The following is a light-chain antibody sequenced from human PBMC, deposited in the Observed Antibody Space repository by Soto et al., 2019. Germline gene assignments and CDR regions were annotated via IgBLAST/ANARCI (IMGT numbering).Light chain of an antibody. V-gene: IGLV2-14*01. CDR3: SSYTSGNTLV. J-gene: IGLJ1*01. CDR2: EVS. Sequence: QSVLTQPASVSGSPGQSITISCTGTTNDVGGYRYVSWYQQHPGKAPQLMIYEVSNRPSGVSNRFSGSKSGNTASLTISGLQAEDEADYYCSSYTSGNTLVFGTGTKVT. CDR1: TNDVGGYRY.